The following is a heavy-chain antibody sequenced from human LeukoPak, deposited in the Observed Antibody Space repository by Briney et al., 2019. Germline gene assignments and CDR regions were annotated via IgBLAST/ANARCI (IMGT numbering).Heavy chain of an antibody. Sequence: SGTLSLTCAVSGGSISSSNWWSWVRQPPGKGLEWIGEIYHSGSTYYNPSLKSRVTISVDKSKNQFSLKLSSVTAADTAVYSCARAHSGSYYQLDYWGQGTLVTVSS. D-gene: IGHD1-26*01. CDR3: ARAHSGSYYQLDY. CDR1: GGSISSSNW. CDR2: IYHSGST. V-gene: IGHV4-4*02. J-gene: IGHJ4*02.